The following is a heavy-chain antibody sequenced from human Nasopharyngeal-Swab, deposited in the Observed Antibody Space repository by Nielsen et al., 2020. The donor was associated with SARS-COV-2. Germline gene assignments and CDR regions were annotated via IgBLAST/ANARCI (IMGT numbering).Heavy chain of an antibody. CDR3: AHYDNPVAGTKLDAFDI. Sequence: GKALAWLALIYWNDDKRYSPSLKSRLTITKDTSKNQVVLTMTNMDPVDTATYYCAHYDNPVAGTKLDAFDIWGQGTMVTVSS. D-gene: IGHD6-19*01. V-gene: IGHV2-5*01. CDR2: IYWNDDK. J-gene: IGHJ3*02.